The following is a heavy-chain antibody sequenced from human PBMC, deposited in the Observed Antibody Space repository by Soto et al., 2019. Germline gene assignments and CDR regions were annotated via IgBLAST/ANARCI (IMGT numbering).Heavy chain of an antibody. D-gene: IGHD2-15*01. CDR2: ISYDGSNK. CDR1: GFTFSNYG. V-gene: IGHV3-30*18. CDR3: AKGWSRAFVDY. J-gene: IGHJ4*02. Sequence: QVQLVESGGGVVQPGRSLRLSCAASGFTFSNYGMHWVRQAPGKGLEWVAVISYDGSNKYYADSVKGRFTISRDNSKHTVYLQMNSLGAEDTAVYYCAKGWSRAFVDYWGQGTLVTVSS.